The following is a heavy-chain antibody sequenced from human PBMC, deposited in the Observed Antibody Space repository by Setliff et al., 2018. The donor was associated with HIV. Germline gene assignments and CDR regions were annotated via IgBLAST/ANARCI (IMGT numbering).Heavy chain of an antibody. V-gene: IGHV1-8*02. Sequence: ASVKVSCKASGYTFGSYDINWVRQATGQGLEWMGWMNPNSGNTGCAQKFQGRVTMTRDTSISTAYMELNNLKFEDTAVYYCVRAYGSGYYWRFVAFDHWGQGTLVTVSS. CDR1: GYTFGSYD. CDR2: MNPNSGNT. J-gene: IGHJ4*02. CDR3: VRAYGSGYYWRFVAFDH. D-gene: IGHD3-10*01.